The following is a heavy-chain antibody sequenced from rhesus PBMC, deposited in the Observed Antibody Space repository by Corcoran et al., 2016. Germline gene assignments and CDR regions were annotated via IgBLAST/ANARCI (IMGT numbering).Heavy chain of an antibody. CDR2: ISGSGGST. CDR3: AGKVGVVSAKNRFDV. CDR1: GGSISSNW. Sequence: QLQLQESGPGLVKPSETLSLTCAVSGGSISSNWWSWIRQPPGKGLEWIGRISGSGGSTRYNPSLKSRVTISTDTAKNQFSLKLSFVTAADTAVYYCAGKVGVVSAKNRFDVWGPGVLVTVSS. J-gene: IGHJ5-1*01. D-gene: IGHD2-39*02. V-gene: IGHV4-173*01.